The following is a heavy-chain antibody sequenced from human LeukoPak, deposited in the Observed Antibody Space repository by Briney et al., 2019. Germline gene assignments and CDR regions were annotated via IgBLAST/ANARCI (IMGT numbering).Heavy chain of an antibody. D-gene: IGHD3-10*01. J-gene: IGHJ5*02. CDR2: IYTSGST. V-gene: IGHV4-4*07. CDR1: GVSISSYY. CDR3: ARSYGSGSLNWFDP. Sequence: SETLSLTCTVSGVSISSYYWSWIRQPAGKGLEWIGRIYTSGSTNYHPSLKSRVTMSVDTSKTQFSLKLSSVTAADTAVYYCARSYGSGSLNWFDPWGQGTLVTVSS.